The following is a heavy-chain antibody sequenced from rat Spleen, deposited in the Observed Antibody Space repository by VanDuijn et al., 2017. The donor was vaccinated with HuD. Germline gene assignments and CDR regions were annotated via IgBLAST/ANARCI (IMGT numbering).Heavy chain of an antibody. J-gene: IGHJ2*01. Sequence: EVQLVESDGGLVQPGRSLKLSCAASGFTFSDYYMAWVRQAPTKGLEWVATISYDGGRIFYRDSVKGRFTVSRDNAKNTLYLQLDSLRSEDTATYYCARRHYGYTDYFDYWGQGVMVTVSS. V-gene: IGHV5-29*01. D-gene: IGHD1-9*01. CDR2: ISYDGGRI. CDR1: GFTFSDYY. CDR3: ARRHYGYTDYFDY.